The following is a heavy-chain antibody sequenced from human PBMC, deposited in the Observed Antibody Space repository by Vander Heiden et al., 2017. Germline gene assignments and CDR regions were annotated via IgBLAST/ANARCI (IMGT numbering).Heavy chain of an antibody. CDR2: ISYDGSNK. D-gene: IGHD4-17*01. CDR3: AKPRAMTTVVKGAFDI. Sequence: QVQLVESGGGVVQPGRSLRLSCAASGFTFRSYGMHWVRQAPGKGLEWVAVISYDGSNKYYADSVKGRFTISRDNSKNTLYLQMNSLRAEDTAVYYCAKPRAMTTVVKGAFDIWGQGTMVTVSS. J-gene: IGHJ3*02. CDR1: GFTFRSYG. V-gene: IGHV3-30*18.